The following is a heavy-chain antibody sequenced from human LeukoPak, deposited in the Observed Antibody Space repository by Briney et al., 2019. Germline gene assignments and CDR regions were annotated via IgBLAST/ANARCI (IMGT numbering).Heavy chain of an antibody. CDR1: GFTFSSYA. CDR2: ISYDGSNK. CDR3: ARGAPRAARPRLYYYYYYMDV. D-gene: IGHD6-6*01. V-gene: IGHV3-30*04. Sequence: GGSLRLSCAASGFTFSSYAMHWVRQAPGKGLEWVAVISYDGSNKYYADSVKGRFTIPRDNSKNTLYLQMNSLRAEDTAVYYCARGAPRAARPRLYYYYYYMDVWGKGTTVTVSS. J-gene: IGHJ6*03.